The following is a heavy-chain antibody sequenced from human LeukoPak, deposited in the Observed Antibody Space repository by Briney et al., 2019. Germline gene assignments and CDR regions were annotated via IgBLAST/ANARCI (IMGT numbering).Heavy chain of an antibody. D-gene: IGHD2-21*01. CDR1: GGSISSYY. J-gene: IGHJ4*02. Sequence: SETLSLTCTVSGGSISSYYWSWIRQPPGKGLEWIGYIYYSGSTNYNPSLKSRVTISVDTSKNQFSLKLSSVTAADTAVYYCARGAVVAGIYCDYWGQGTLVTVSS. CDR3: ARGAVVAGIYCDY. CDR2: IYYSGST. V-gene: IGHV4-59*01.